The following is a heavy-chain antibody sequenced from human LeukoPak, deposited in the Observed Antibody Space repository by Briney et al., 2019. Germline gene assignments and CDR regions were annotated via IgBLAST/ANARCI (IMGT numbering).Heavy chain of an antibody. Sequence: PGGSLRLSCAASGFTFSSYWMHWVRHAPRKGLVWVSRINSYGSTTSYADSVKGRFTFSRDNAKNTLYLHMNSLRAEDTAVYYCSRDTADDAFDIWGQGTMVTVSS. CDR3: SRDTADDAFDI. V-gene: IGHV3-74*01. J-gene: IGHJ3*02. CDR1: GFTFSSYW. CDR2: INSYGSTT.